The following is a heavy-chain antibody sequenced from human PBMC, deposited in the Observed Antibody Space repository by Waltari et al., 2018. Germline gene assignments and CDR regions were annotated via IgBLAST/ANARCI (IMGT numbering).Heavy chain of an antibody. J-gene: IGHJ2*01. CDR3: AGDTGGWYYDV. D-gene: IGHD3-10*01. CDR2: ISTTGGT. CDR1: DGSISIFY. Sequence: QVQLLQSGPGLVKPSETLSLTCTVSDGSISIFYWTWIRQPPGKGPEWIGCISTTGGTKYNPTRQSRVSFAVDTSKNLFSLRLTSVTAADTALYYCAGDTGGWYYDVWGRGSLVTVSA. V-gene: IGHV4-59*01.